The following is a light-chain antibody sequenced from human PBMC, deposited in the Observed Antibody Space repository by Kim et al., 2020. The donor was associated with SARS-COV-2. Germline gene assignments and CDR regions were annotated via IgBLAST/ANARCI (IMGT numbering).Light chain of an antibody. Sequence: QSALTQPAPVSGSPGQSITISCTGTSSLVGDYNYVSWYQQHPDKAPKLIIYDVSDRPSGVSTHFSGSKSGNTASLTISGLQAADEADYYCTSYTGADTVVFGGGTQLTVL. CDR2: DVS. V-gene: IGLV2-14*03. CDR1: SSLVGDYNY. CDR3: TSYTGADTVV. J-gene: IGLJ2*01.